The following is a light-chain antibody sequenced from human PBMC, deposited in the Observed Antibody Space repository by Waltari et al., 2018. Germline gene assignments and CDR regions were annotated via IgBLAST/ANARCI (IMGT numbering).Light chain of an antibody. Sequence: EIVLTQSPATLSLSPGERATISCRASHSVNWYLAWYQQRPGQAPRLLIYDASNRATGIPARFSGSGSETDFTLTISSLEPEDSAVYYCQQRRNWSLTFGGGTKVEIK. CDR3: QQRRNWSLT. CDR1: HSVNWY. J-gene: IGKJ4*01. V-gene: IGKV3-11*01. CDR2: DAS.